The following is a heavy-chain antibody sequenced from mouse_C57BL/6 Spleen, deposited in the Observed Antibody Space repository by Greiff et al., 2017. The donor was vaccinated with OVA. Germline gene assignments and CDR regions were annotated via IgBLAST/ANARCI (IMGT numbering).Heavy chain of an antibody. CDR3: ARGHYYGSSYDYAMDY. Sequence: QVQLKQSGAELVRPGTSVKMSCKASGYTFTNYWIGWAKQRPGHGLEWIGDIYPGGGYTNYNEKFKGKATLTADKSSSTAYMQFSSLTSEDSAIYYCARGHYYGSSYDYAMDYWGQGTSVTVSS. D-gene: IGHD1-1*01. V-gene: IGHV1-63*01. CDR2: IYPGGGYT. J-gene: IGHJ4*01. CDR1: GYTFTNYW.